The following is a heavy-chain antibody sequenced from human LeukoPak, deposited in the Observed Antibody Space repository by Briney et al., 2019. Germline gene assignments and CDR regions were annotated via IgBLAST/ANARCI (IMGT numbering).Heavy chain of an antibody. Sequence: PGGSLRLSCAASGFTFSSYAMSWVRQAPGKGLEWVLGISASGGSSYYAGSVKGRFTISRDNSKNTLYLQMDSLRAEDTAVYYCAKDRITGTPYYFDYWGQGTLVTVSS. D-gene: IGHD1-20*01. J-gene: IGHJ4*02. V-gene: IGHV3-23*01. CDR3: AKDRITGTPYYFDY. CDR1: GFTFSSYA. CDR2: ISASGGSS.